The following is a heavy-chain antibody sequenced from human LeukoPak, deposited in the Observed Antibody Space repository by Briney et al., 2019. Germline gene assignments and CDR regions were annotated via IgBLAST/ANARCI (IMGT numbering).Heavy chain of an antibody. CDR1: GYSFTSYW. CDR3: ARLPRLTTVTFIDY. V-gene: IGHV5-51*01. D-gene: IGHD4-17*01. J-gene: IGHJ4*02. CDR2: IYPGDSDT. Sequence: GESLKISCNGPGYSFTSYWIGWVRQMSGKGPELLVIIYPGDSDTLYSPSLQGLVTISADIPIRAASLHGSSAKASHTGMFFCARLPRLTTVTFIDYWGQGTLVSASS.